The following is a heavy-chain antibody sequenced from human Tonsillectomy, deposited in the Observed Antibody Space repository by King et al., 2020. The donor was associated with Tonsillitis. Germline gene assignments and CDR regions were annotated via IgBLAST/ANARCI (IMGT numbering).Heavy chain of an antibody. J-gene: IGHJ4*02. CDR3: VTLEGYCTSTNCYDY. V-gene: IGHV3-74*01. CDR1: GFTLSNYW. Sequence: VQLVESGGGLVQPGGSLRLSCAASGFTLSNYWMHWGRQAPGKGLVWVLRINTDCSSTNYADSVKGRFTISRDNAKNTLYLQMNSLIAEDTAVYYCVTLEGYCTSTNCYDYWGQGALVTVSS. D-gene: IGHD2-2*01. CDR2: INTDCSST.